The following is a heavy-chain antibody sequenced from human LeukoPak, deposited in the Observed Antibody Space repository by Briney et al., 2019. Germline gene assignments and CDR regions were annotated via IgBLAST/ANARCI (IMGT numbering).Heavy chain of an antibody. CDR1: GGSISSNNW. J-gene: IGHJ4*02. CDR3: TRTDRAYCGATG. V-gene: IGHV4-4*02. D-gene: IGHD2-21*01. Sequence: PSGTLSLTCAVSGGSISSNNWWSWVRQPPGKGLEWIGETHHSGRTNHNPSLKSRVTISVDKSKNQFSLKLSSVTAADTAVYYYTRTDRAYCGATGWGQGTLVTVSS. CDR2: THHSGRT.